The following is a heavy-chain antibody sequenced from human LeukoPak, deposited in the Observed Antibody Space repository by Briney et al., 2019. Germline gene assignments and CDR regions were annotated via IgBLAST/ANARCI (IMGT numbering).Heavy chain of an antibody. J-gene: IGHJ4*02. Sequence: SETLSLTCTVSGGSISSYYWSWIRQPPGKGLEWIGYIYYSGSTNYNPSLKSRVTISVDTSKNQFSLKLSSVTAADTAVYYCARLEKSLAASLQYYFDYWGQGTLVTVSS. CDR3: ARLEKSLAASLQYYFDY. CDR2: IYYSGST. CDR1: GGSISSYY. D-gene: IGHD6-13*01. V-gene: IGHV4-59*08.